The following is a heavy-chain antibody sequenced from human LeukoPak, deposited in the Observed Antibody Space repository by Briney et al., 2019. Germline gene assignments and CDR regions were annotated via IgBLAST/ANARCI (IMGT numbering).Heavy chain of an antibody. D-gene: IGHD6-13*01. Sequence: SETLSLTCTVSGGSVSSGSYYWSWIRQPPGKGLEWIGYIYYTGSTNYNPSLKSRVTISVDTSYNHFSLKLRSVTAAATAVYYCARVYSSNWPRPYYYFYSMDVWGKGTTVTVSS. CDR3: ARVYSSNWPRPYYYFYSMDV. CDR2: IYYTGST. V-gene: IGHV4-61*03. CDR1: GGSVSSGSYY. J-gene: IGHJ6*03.